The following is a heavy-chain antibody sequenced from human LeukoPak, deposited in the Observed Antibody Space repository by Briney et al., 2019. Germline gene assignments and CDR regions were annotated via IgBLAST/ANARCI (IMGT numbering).Heavy chain of an antibody. CDR2: ISAYNGNT. CDR1: GYTFTSYG. Sequence: ASVKVSCKASGYTFTSYGISWVRRAPGQGLEWMGWISAYNGNTNYAQKLQGRVTMTTDTSTSTAYMELRSLRSDDTAVYYCARGEKYYDYVWGSYRLQNFDYWGQGTLVTVSS. D-gene: IGHD3-16*02. V-gene: IGHV1-18*01. J-gene: IGHJ4*02. CDR3: ARGEKYYDYVWGSYRLQNFDY.